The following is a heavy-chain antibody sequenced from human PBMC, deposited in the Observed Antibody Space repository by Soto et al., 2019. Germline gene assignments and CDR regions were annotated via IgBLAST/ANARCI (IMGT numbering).Heavy chain of an antibody. CDR1: GFTFSSYA. CDR3: ARPLRVRWILDFDY. Sequence: PGGSLRLSCAASGFTFSSYAMHWVRQAPGKGLEWVAVISYDGSNKYYADSVKGRFTISRDNSKNTLYLQMNSLRAEDTAVYYCARPLRVRWILDFDYWGQGTLVTVSS. V-gene: IGHV3-30-3*01. J-gene: IGHJ4*02. CDR2: ISYDGSNK. D-gene: IGHD5-12*01.